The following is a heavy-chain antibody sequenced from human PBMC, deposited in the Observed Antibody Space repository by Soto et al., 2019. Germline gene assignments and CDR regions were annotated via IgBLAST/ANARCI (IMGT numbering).Heavy chain of an antibody. CDR1: GFPFDDYA. CDR3: VKDSDSYAMDV. V-gene: IGHV3-9*01. J-gene: IGHJ6*02. Sequence: PGGSLRLCCAASGFPFDDYAMHWVRQAPGKGLEWVSGISWSSGATAYAASVKGRFTISRDNAKKALYLQMNSLRPEDTGLYYCVKDSDSYAMDVWGQGTTVTVSS. CDR2: ISWSSGAT.